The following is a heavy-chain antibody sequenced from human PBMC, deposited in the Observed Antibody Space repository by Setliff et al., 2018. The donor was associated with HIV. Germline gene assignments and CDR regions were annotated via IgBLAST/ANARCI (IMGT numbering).Heavy chain of an antibody. D-gene: IGHD6-19*01. CDR2: MCHNENGVTT. Sequence: PSEPLSLPCIVSGGSMDNYYWNWVRQPPGKGPEWIGNMCHNENGVTTNQNPSLKSRVVMYLDRTKNEFSLSLFSATTADTAVYYCARDRGSGWYGYFQQWGQGSQVTVSS. CDR1: GGSMDNYY. V-gene: IGHV4-59*01. J-gene: IGHJ1*01. CDR3: ARDRGSGWYGYFQQ.